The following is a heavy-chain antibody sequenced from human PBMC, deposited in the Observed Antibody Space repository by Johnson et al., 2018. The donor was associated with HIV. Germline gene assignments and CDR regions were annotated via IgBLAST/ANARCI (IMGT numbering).Heavy chain of an antibody. CDR2: IRYDGSNK. Sequence: QVQLVESGGGVVQPGRSLRLSCAASGFTFSSYAMHWVRQAPGKGLEWVAFIRYDGSNKYYADSVKGRFTISRDNSKNTLYLQMNSLRAGDTAVYYCGRGEGRIPHAFDIWGQGTMVTVSS. D-gene: IGHD2-2*02. CDR1: GFTFSSYA. J-gene: IGHJ3*02. CDR3: GRGEGRIPHAFDI. V-gene: IGHV3-33*08.